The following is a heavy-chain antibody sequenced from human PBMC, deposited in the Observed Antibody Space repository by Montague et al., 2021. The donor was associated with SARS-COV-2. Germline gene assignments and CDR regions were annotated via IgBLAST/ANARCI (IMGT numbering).Heavy chain of an antibody. D-gene: IGHD2-2*01. CDR1: GGSISSYY. CDR3: ARRGVVVIPAIVEYYYGMDG. Sequence: SETLSLTCTVSGGSISSYYWNWIRQSPGKGLEWIGYINYSGSANYNPSLKSRVTISVDTSKNQLSLNLSSVTAADTAVYYCARRGVVVIPAIVEYYYGMDGWGQGTTVTVSS. CDR2: INYSGSA. J-gene: IGHJ6*02. V-gene: IGHV4-59*01.